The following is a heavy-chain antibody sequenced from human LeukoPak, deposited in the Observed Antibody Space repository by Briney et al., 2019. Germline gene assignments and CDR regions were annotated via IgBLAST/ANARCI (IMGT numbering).Heavy chain of an antibody. V-gene: IGHV4-59*02. CDR3: ARDREYSSSGLVWFDP. CDR1: GGSVSGYY. Sequence: SETLSLTCTVSGGSVSGYYWSWIRQPPGKGLEWIGYIYYSGSTNYNPSLKSRVTISVDTSENQFSLKLTSVTATDTAVYYCARDREYSSSGLVWFDPWGHGILVTVSS. J-gene: IGHJ5*02. D-gene: IGHD6-6*01. CDR2: IYYSGST.